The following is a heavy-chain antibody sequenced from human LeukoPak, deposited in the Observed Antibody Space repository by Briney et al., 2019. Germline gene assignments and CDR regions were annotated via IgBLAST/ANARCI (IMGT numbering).Heavy chain of an antibody. V-gene: IGHV4-34*01. CDR1: GGSFSGYY. Sequence: SETLSLTCAVYGGSFSGYYWSWIRQPPGKGLEWIGEVNHSGSTNYNPSLKSRVTISVDTSKNQFSLKLSSVTAADTAVYYCARGLYYYDSSGYYSYWGQGTLVTVSS. J-gene: IGHJ4*02. CDR3: ARGLYYYDSSGYYSY. CDR2: VNHSGST. D-gene: IGHD3-22*01.